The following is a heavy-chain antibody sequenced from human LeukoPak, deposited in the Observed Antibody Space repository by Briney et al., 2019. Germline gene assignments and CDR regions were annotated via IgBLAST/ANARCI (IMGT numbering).Heavy chain of an antibody. V-gene: IGHV4-34*01. CDR1: GGSFSGYY. D-gene: IGHD6-19*01. CDR2: INRSGST. Sequence: SETLSLTCAVYGGSFSGYYWSWIRQPPGKGLEWIGEINRSGSTNYNPSLKSRVTISVDTSKNQFSLKLSSVTAADTAVYYCARRSRGWYVEYYFDYWGQGTLVTVSS. J-gene: IGHJ4*02. CDR3: ARRSRGWYVEYYFDY.